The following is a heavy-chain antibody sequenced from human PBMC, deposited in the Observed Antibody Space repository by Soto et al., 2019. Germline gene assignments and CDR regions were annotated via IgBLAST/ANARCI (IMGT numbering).Heavy chain of an antibody. CDR2: IWFDGSNK. Sequence: GGSLRLSCAASGFTFSSYRMHWVRQAPGKGQEWVAVIWFDGSNKWYADSVKGRFAISRDNSKNTLHLQMDNLRIEDTALYYCARDLNKGPAVYYFDHWGQGTLVTVSS. CDR1: GFTFSSYR. CDR3: ARDLNKGPAVYYFDH. D-gene: IGHD6-19*01. V-gene: IGHV3-33*01. J-gene: IGHJ4*02.